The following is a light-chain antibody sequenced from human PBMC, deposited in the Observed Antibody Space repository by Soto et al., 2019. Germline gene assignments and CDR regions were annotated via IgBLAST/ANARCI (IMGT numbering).Light chain of an antibody. CDR3: HQYDSYPWT. J-gene: IGKJ1*01. Sequence: DIQMTQSPSTLSASVGDRVVITCRASQSISTWLAWYQQKPGKAPTLLISDASNLQSGVPSRFSGSGSGTEFTLTISSLQPDDFSTSYCHQYDSYPWTFGQGTKVEIK. CDR1: QSISTW. V-gene: IGKV1-5*01. CDR2: DAS.